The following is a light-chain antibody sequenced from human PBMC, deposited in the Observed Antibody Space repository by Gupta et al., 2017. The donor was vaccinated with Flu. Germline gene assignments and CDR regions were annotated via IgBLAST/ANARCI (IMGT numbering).Light chain of an antibody. V-gene: IGKV3D-20*01. CDR2: DAS. J-gene: IGKJ5*01. Sequence: ATLSLSPGERATLSCGASQSGSSSYLAWYQQKPGLAPRLLIYDASSRATDIPDRFSGSGSGTDFTLTISRLEPEDFAVYYCQQYGSSSLTFGQGTKVEIK. CDR1: QSGSSSY. CDR3: QQYGSSSLT.